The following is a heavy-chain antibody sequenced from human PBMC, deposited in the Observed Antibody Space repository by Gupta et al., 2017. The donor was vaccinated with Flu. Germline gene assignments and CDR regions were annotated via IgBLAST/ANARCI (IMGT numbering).Heavy chain of an antibody. D-gene: IGHD3-10*01. J-gene: IGHJ4*02. Sequence: EVQLVESGGGLVQPGGSLRLSCAASGLPFSSYEMNWVRQAPGKGLAWVSYISRSGSTIYYADSVKGRFTISRDNAKNSLYLQMNSLRAEDTAVYYCARDHYYGSGSYYWGQGTLVTVSS. CDR2: ISRSGSTI. CDR3: ARDHYYGSGSYY. CDR1: GLPFSSYE. V-gene: IGHV3-48*03.